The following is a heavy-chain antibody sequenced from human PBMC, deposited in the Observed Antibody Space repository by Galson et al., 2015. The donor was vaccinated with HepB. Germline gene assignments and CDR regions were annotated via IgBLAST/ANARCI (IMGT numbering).Heavy chain of an antibody. CDR3: TSRGDLSY. D-gene: IGHD3-10*01. CDR1: GITFSDSA. Sequence: SLRLSCAGSGITFSDSAMHWVRQASGKGLVWLGRIRSKRNNHATAYAASLKGRFTISRGDSRNTAYLQMDSLKIEDTAIYYCTSRGDLSYWGQGTLVTVSS. J-gene: IGHJ4*02. CDR2: IRSKRNNHAT. V-gene: IGHV3-73*01.